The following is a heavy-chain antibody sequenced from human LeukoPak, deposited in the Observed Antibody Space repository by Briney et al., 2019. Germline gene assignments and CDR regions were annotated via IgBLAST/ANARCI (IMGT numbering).Heavy chain of an antibody. D-gene: IGHD3-3*01. J-gene: IGHJ4*02. CDR3: AKWGPGYDFWSGVPH. CDR2: ISGSGGTT. V-gene: IGHV3-23*01. Sequence: GGSLRLSCAASGFTFSNYAMSWVRQAPGKGLEWVSAISGSGGTTYYADSVKGRFTISRDNSKNTLHLQMNSLRVEDTAVYYCAKWGPGYDFWSGVPHWGQGTLVTVSS. CDR1: GFTFSNYA.